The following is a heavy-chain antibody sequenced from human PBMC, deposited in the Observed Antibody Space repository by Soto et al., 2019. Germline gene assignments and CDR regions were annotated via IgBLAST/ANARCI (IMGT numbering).Heavy chain of an antibody. Sequence: GGSLRLSCAASGFTFSSYAMSWVRQAPGKGLEWVSAISGSGGSTYYADSVKGRFTISRDNSKNTLYLQMNSLRAEDTAVYYCAKEARDCSSTSCYVGGSDAFDIWGQGTMVTVSS. V-gene: IGHV3-23*01. D-gene: IGHD2-2*01. CDR2: ISGSGGST. CDR1: GFTFSSYA. J-gene: IGHJ3*02. CDR3: AKEARDCSSTSCYVGGSDAFDI.